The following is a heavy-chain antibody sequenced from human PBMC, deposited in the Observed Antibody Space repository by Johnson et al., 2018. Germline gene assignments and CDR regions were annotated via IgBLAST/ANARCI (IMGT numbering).Heavy chain of an antibody. J-gene: IGHJ4*02. CDR3: ARDGACSGWYPFDS. CDR1: RGTFNTYA. V-gene: IGHV1-69*12. Sequence: QVQLVQSGAEVKKPGSSVEVSCKASRGTFNTYAISWVRQAPGPGLEWMGGIAPLFGTTHYAPKFQGRVTITADESTSTVYMELSSLRSEDTAVYFCARDGACSGWYPFDSWGQGTLITVSS. D-gene: IGHD6-19*01. CDR2: IAPLFGTT.